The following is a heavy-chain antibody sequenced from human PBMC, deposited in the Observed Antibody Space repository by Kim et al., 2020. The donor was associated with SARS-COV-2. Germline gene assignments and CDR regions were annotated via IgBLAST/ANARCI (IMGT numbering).Heavy chain of an antibody. CDR1: GFTFSSYG. Sequence: LSLTCAASGFTFSSYGMIWVRQAPGKGLEWVASIKPDGDGKYYEDSVKGRFTISRDNAEKSLYLQMNSLRAEDTAVYYCASSSYDHWGQGTLVTVSS. J-gene: IGHJ4*02. CDR2: IKPDGDGK. CDR3: ASSSYDH. V-gene: IGHV3-7*03.